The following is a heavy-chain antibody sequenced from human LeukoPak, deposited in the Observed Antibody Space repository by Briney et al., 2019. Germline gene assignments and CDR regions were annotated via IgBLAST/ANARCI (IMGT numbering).Heavy chain of an antibody. Sequence: PSETLSLTCAVSGGSISSSNWWSWVRQPPGKGLEWIGEIYHSGSTNYNPSLKSRVTISVDTSKNQLFLKLRSVTTADTAVYYCATNSSWFDYWGQGTLVTVSS. CDR1: GGSISSSNW. J-gene: IGHJ4*02. V-gene: IGHV4-4*02. CDR3: ATNSSWFDY. CDR2: IYHSGST. D-gene: IGHD6-13*01.